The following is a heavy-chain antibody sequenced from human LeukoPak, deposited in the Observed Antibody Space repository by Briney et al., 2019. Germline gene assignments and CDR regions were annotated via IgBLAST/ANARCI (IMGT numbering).Heavy chain of an antibody. D-gene: IGHD6-13*01. CDR3: ARGGHSSSWSHS. CDR1: GFTFSSYS. Sequence: GGSLRLSCAASGFTFSSYSMNWVRQAPGKGLEWVSSISSSSSYIYYADSVKGRFTISRDNAKNSLYLQMNSLRAEDTAVYYCARGGHSSSWSHSWGQGTLVTVSS. J-gene: IGHJ5*02. V-gene: IGHV3-21*01. CDR2: ISSSSSYI.